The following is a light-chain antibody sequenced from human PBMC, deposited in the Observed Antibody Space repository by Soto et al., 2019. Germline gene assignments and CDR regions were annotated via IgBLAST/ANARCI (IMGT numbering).Light chain of an antibody. Sequence: QSALTQPPSVSGSPGQSVTISCTGTSSDVGSYNRVSWYQQPPGTAPKLMIYDVSNRPSGVPDRFSGSKSGNTASLTISGLHAEDDADYYCSSYTSSITYVFGTGTKVTVL. CDR3: SSYTSSITYV. J-gene: IGLJ1*01. CDR1: SSDVGSYNR. V-gene: IGLV2-18*02. CDR2: DVS.